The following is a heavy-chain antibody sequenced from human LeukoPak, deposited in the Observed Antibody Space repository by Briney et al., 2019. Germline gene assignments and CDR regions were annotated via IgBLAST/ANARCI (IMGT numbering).Heavy chain of an antibody. J-gene: IGHJ2*01. D-gene: IGHD4-17*01. CDR1: GGSISSYY. Sequence: SETLSLTCTVSGGSISSYYWSWIRQPPGKGLEWIGYIYYSGSTNYKLSLKSRVTISVDTSKNQFSLKLSSVTAAGTAVYYCAREATVNNWYFDLWGRGTLVTVSS. CDR3: AREATVNNWYFDL. CDR2: IYYSGST. V-gene: IGHV4-59*01.